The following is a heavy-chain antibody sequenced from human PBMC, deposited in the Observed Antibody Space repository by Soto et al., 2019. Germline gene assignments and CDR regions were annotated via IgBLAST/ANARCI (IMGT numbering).Heavy chain of an antibody. CDR1: GVTFSSSA. CDR3: AKARGPFVWIPSGYFDY. V-gene: IGHV3-23*01. D-gene: IGHD1-26*01. CDR2: ISGSGATT. Sequence: GGSLRLSCAASGVTFSSSAMSWVRQAPGKGLEWVEGISGSGATTYYADSVKGRVTISRDKSKSTLFLQMNRLRAEDTAIYYCAKARGPFVWIPSGYFDYWGQGTLVTVSS. J-gene: IGHJ4*02.